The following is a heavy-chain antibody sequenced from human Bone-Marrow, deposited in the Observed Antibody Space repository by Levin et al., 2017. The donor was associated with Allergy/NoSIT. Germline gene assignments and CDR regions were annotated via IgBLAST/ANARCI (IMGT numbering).Heavy chain of an antibody. Sequence: GESLKISCAASGFTFSSYAMSWVRQAPGKGLEWVSAISGSGGSTYYADSVKGRFTISRDNSKNTLYLQMNSLRAEDTAVYYCAKEGPGYCSGGSCHIPPAEYFQHWGQGTLVTVSS. CDR2: ISGSGGST. CDR1: GFTFSSYA. V-gene: IGHV3-23*01. D-gene: IGHD2-15*01. J-gene: IGHJ1*01. CDR3: AKEGPGYCSGGSCHIPPAEYFQH.